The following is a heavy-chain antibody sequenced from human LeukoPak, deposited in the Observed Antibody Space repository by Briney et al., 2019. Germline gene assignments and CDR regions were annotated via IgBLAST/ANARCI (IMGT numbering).Heavy chain of an antibody. CDR2: ISPSGTDI. CDR1: GFTFTDTY. Sequence: PGGSLRLSCAVSGFTFTDTYMTWIRQAPGKGLESLSYISPSGTDISYADSVKGRFTISRDNAKNSLYLQMNSLRAEDTAVYYCARVLYPVYYFDYWGQGTLVTVSS. CDR3: ARVLYPVYYFDY. D-gene: IGHD2-8*01. J-gene: IGHJ4*02. V-gene: IGHV3-11*01.